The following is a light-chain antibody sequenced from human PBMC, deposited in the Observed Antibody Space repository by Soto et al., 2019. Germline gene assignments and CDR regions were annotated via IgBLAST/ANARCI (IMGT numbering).Light chain of an antibody. CDR3: QQSYSTLWGT. J-gene: IGKJ1*01. Sequence: DIQMTQSPSSLSASVGDRVTITCRASQNINNYLNWYQQKPGKAPKLLIYAASSLQSGVPSRFSGSGSGTDFALTISSLQPEDFATYYCQQSYSTLWGTCGQGTKVEIK. V-gene: IGKV1-39*01. CDR2: AAS. CDR1: QNINNY.